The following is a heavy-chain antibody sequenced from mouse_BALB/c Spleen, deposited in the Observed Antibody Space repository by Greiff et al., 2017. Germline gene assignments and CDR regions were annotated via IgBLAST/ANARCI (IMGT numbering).Heavy chain of an antibody. D-gene: IGHD2-13*01. CDR1: GFTLSDLY. CDR2: SRNKANDYTT. CDR3: SCAGGDGEAWFAY. V-gene: IGHV7-1*02. J-gene: IGHJ3*01. Sequence: EVMVVEAGGGLVQPWGSRGLTCAASGFTLSDLYMERVRQPPGKRLEWSAASRNKANDYTTEYSASVKGRFIVSRATSQSILYLQMNALRAEDTAIYFYSCAGGDGEAWFAYWGQGTLVTVSA.